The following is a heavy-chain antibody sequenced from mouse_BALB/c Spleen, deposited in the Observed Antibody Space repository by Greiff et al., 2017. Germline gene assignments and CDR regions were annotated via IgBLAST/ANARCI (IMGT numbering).Heavy chain of an antibody. CDR3: ALLYYGYDYAMDY. CDR2: IDPANGNT. J-gene: IGHJ4*01. CDR1: GFNIKDTY. Sequence: VHVKQSGAELVKPGASVKLSCTASGFNIKDTYMHWVKQRPEQGLEWIGRIDPANGNTKYDPKFQGKATITADTSSNTAYLQLSSLTSEDTAVYYCALLYYGYDYAMDYWGQGTSVTVSS. V-gene: IGHV14-3*02. D-gene: IGHD2-2*01.